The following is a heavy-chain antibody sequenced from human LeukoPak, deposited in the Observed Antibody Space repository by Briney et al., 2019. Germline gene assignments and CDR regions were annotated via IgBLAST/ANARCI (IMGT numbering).Heavy chain of an antibody. V-gene: IGHV4-34*01. CDR1: GGSFSGYY. D-gene: IGHD6-13*01. Sequence: SETLSLTCAVYGGSFSGYYWSWIRQPPGKGLEWIGSIYYSGSTYYNPSLKSRVTISVDTSKNQFSLKLSSVTAADTAVYYCARLDQQLVDYWGQGTLVTVSS. CDR2: IYYSGST. J-gene: IGHJ4*02. CDR3: ARLDQQLVDY.